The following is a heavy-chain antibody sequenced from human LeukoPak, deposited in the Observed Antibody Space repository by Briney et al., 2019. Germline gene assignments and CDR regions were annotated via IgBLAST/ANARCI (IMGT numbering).Heavy chain of an antibody. CDR3: AKDQGYYGSGSYYY. CDR2: IYSGGST. CDR1: GFTVSSNY. Sequence: GGSLRLSCAASGFTVSSNYMSWVRQAPGKGLEWVSVIYSGGSTYYADSVKGRFTISRDNSKNTLYLQMNSLRAEDTAVYYCAKDQGYYGSGSYYYWGQGTLVTVSP. V-gene: IGHV3-66*01. D-gene: IGHD3-10*01. J-gene: IGHJ4*02.